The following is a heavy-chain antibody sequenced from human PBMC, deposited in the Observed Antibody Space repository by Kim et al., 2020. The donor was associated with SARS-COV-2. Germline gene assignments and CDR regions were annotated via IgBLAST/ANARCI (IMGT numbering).Heavy chain of an antibody. V-gene: IGHV5-10-1*01. CDR1: GYSFTSYW. Sequence: GESLKISCKGSGYSFTSYWISWVRQMPGKGLEWMGRIDPSDSYTNYSPSFQGHVTISADKSISTAYLQWSSLKASDTAMYYCARGSPHCSSTSCYSKNDYWGQGTLVTVSS. CDR2: IDPSDSYT. CDR3: ARGSPHCSSTSCYSKNDY. D-gene: IGHD2-2*02. J-gene: IGHJ4*02.